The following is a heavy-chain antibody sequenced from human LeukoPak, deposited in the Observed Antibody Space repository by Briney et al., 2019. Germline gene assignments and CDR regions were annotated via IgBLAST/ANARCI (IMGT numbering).Heavy chain of an antibody. V-gene: IGHV1-3*04. Sequence: ASVKVSCKASGYTFTSNPMYWMRQAPGQGLEWMGWINTVNGDTKCSQNFQGRITITRDPSASTAYMELSGLGSEDTAVYYCARKNYFASGSYSDFDFWGQGTLVPVSS. J-gene: IGHJ4*02. D-gene: IGHD3-10*01. CDR2: INTVNGDT. CDR1: GYTFTSNP. CDR3: ARKNYFASGSYSDFDF.